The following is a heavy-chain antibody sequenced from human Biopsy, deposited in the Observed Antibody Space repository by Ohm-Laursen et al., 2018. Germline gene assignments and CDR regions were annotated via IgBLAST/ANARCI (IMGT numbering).Heavy chain of an antibody. Sequence: GSLRLSCAASGFSCSVYHMRRIRQAPGRGLEWVSYISGGGTIYYGDSMKGRVTISRDNAKNSLYLQMHSLRAEDTAVYYCARDTRWSPYSMDVWGQGTTVTVSS. D-gene: IGHD4-23*01. CDR2: ISGGGTI. CDR1: GFSCSVYH. V-gene: IGHV3-11*01. J-gene: IGHJ6*02. CDR3: ARDTRWSPYSMDV.